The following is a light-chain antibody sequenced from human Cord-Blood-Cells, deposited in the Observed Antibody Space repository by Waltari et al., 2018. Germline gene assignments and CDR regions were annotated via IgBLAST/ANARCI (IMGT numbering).Light chain of an antibody. CDR3: QQYNNWPPRIT. Sequence: EIVMTQSPATLSVSPGDRATLSCRASQSVSSNLAWYQQKPGQAPRLLIYGASTRATGIPARFRGRGSGTEFTLTISSLQSEDFAVYYCQQYNNWPPRITFGPGTKVDIK. CDR2: GAS. J-gene: IGKJ3*01. CDR1: QSVSSN. V-gene: IGKV3-15*01.